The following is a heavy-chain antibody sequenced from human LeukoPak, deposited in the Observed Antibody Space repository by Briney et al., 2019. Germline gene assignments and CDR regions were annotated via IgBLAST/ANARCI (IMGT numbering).Heavy chain of an antibody. D-gene: IGHD6-13*01. J-gene: IGHJ6*03. Sequence: GGSLRLSCAASGFTFSSYSMNWVRQAPGKGLEWVSSISSSRSHIYYADSVKGRFTISRDNAKNSLYLQMNSLRAEDTAVYYCARGIAAAELFYYYYMDVWGKGTTVTVSS. CDR1: GFTFSSYS. CDR2: ISSSRSHI. V-gene: IGHV3-21*01. CDR3: ARGIAAAELFYYYYMDV.